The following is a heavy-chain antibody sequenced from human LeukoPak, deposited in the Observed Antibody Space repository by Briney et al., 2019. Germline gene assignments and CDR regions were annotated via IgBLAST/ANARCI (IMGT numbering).Heavy chain of an antibody. J-gene: IGHJ5*02. V-gene: IGHV1-2*02. D-gene: IGHD2-2*01. CDR3: ATTDIVVVPAAQGEYWFDP. CDR1: GYTFTGYY. CDR2: INPNSGGT. Sequence: GASVKVSCKASGYTFTGYYMHWVRQAPGQGLEWMGWINPNSGGTNYAQKFQGRVTMTRDTSISTAYMELSRPRSDDTAVYYCATTDIVVVPAAQGEYWFDPWGQGTLVTVSS.